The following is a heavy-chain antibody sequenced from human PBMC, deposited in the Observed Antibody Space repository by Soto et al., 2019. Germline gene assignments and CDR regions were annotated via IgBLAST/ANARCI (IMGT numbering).Heavy chain of an antibody. V-gene: IGHV1-3*01. J-gene: IGHJ5*02. Sequence: ASVKVSCKASGYTFTSYGIHWVRQAPGQRLEWMGWINAANGDTKYSPKFQGRVTITRDTSASTAYMELSSLRSEDTAVYYCVRRHVSATGIDWFDPWGQGTLVTVFS. CDR1: GYTFTSYG. CDR3: VRRHVSATGIDWFDP. CDR2: INAANGDT. D-gene: IGHD6-13*01.